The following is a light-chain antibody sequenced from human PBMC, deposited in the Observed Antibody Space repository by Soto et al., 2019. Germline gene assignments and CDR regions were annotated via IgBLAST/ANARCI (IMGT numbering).Light chain of an antibody. J-gene: IGKJ2*01. CDR1: ESLFGF. CDR3: QTYYDWPFV. CDR2: GVS. Sequence: EIVMTQSPATLSASPGESVSLSCRASESLFGFLAWYQQKPGQAPRLLIYGVSTKATGVPARFSGSGSAADFILTISSVLSDDSAVYYCQTYYDWPFVFGQGTKLEI. V-gene: IGKV3-15*01.